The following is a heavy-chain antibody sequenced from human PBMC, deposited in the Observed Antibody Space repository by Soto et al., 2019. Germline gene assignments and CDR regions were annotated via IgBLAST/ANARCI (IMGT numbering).Heavy chain of an antibody. CDR1: GGSISSYY. D-gene: IGHD3-9*01. J-gene: IGHJ4*02. V-gene: IGHV4-59*01. CDR3: ARGGLRYFYSN. Sequence: QVQLQESGPGLVKPSETLSLTCTVSGGSISSYYWSWIRQPPGKGLEWIGYIYYSGSTNYNPSLKSRVTISVDTSKNQFSLKLSSVTAADTAVYYCARGGLRYFYSNWGQGTLVTVSS. CDR2: IYYSGST.